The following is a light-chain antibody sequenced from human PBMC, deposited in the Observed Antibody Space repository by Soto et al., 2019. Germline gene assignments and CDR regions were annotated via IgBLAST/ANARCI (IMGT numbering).Light chain of an antibody. CDR2: GSS. Sequence: EIVLMQSPGTLSLSPGERATLSCRASQSISSSSLAWYQQKAGQSPRLLIYGSSSRATGIPDRFGGSGSGTVFTLTISRLEPEDFAVYFCQQFGSSPWTFGQGTKVAIK. CDR1: QSISSSS. J-gene: IGKJ1*01. V-gene: IGKV3-20*01. CDR3: QQFGSSPWT.